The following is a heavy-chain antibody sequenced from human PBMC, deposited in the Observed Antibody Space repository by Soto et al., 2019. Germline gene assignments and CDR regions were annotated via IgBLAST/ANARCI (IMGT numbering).Heavy chain of an antibody. D-gene: IGHD3-9*01. J-gene: IGHJ6*02. CDR3: AKDLQRDILTGYPYYYYYGMDV. CDR1: GFTFSSYA. CDR2: ISGSGGST. Sequence: GGSLRLSCAASGFTFSSYAVSWVRQAPGKGLEWVSAISGSGGSTYYADSVKGRFTISRDNSKNTLYLQMNSLRTEDTAVYYCAKDLQRDILTGYPYYYYYGMDVWGQGTTVTVSS. V-gene: IGHV3-23*01.